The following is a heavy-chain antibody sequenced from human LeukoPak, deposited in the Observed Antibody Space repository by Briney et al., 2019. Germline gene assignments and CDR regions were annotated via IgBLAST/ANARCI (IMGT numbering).Heavy chain of an antibody. CDR3: ARDLGSSTVTTAFDY. Sequence: GGSLRLACTASGFIFNDYYMSWIRQTPGKGLEWLSYISRTGNTIYYRDSVKGRFTISRDNANNQLHLQMDNLRAEDTAVYFCARDLGSSTVTTAFDYWGQGTLVTVSS. D-gene: IGHD4-17*01. CDR2: ISRTGNTI. J-gene: IGHJ4*02. CDR1: GFIFNDYY. V-gene: IGHV3-11*01.